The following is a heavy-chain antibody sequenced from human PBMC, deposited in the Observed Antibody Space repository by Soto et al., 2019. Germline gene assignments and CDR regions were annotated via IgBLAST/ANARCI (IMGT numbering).Heavy chain of an antibody. V-gene: IGHV1-2*02. D-gene: IGHD3-3*01. J-gene: IGHJ5*02. CDR3: ARGGGTILAPLP. Sequence: ASVKVSCKASGYTFTGSFIHWVRQAPGQGLEWMGWINPNSGATKYAQKFQGRVTMTRDTSISTAYMELTLPRSDDTAIYYCARGGGTILAPLPWGEGTLVTVSS. CDR2: INPNSGAT. CDR1: GYTFTGSF.